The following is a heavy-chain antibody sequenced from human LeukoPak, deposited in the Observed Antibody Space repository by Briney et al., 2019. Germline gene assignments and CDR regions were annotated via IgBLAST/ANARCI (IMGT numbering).Heavy chain of an antibody. J-gene: IGHJ6*02. CDR3: ARPLRFGPLSPENGMDV. CDR1: GGSISSGDYY. Sequence: ASQTLSLTCTVSGGSISSGDYYWSWIRQHPGKGLEWIGYIYYSGSTYYNPSLKSRLTISLDPSKNQFSLNLNSVTAADTAVYHCARPLRFGPLSPENGMDVWGQGTTVTVSS. V-gene: IGHV4-31*03. CDR2: IYYSGST. D-gene: IGHD3-10*01.